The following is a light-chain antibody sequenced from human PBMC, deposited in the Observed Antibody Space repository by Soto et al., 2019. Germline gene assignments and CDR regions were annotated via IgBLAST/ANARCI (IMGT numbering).Light chain of an antibody. CDR1: QSISSW. CDR3: QQYNSYIT. V-gene: IGKV1-5*03. CDR2: KAS. J-gene: IGKJ5*01. Sequence: IQMTQSPSTLSASVGDRVTITCRASQSISSWLAWYQQKPGKAPKLLIYKASSLESGVPSRFSGSGSGTEFTLTISSLQPDDFATYYCQQYNSYITFGQGTRLEN.